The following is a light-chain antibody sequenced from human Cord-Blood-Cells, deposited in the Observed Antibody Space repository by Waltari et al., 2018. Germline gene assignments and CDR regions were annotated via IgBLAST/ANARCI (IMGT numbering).Light chain of an antibody. J-gene: IGKJ1*01. CDR2: GAS. CDR1: QSFSSSY. Sequence: EIVLPQSPGTLSLSPGERATLSCRASQSFSSSYLDWYQQKPGQAPRRLIYGASSRATGIPDRFSGSGSGTDFTLTISRLEPEDFAVYYCQQYGSSPWTFGQGTKVEIK. CDR3: QQYGSSPWT. V-gene: IGKV3-20*01.